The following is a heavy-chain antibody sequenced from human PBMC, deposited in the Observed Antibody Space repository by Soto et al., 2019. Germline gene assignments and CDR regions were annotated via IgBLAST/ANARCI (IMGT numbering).Heavy chain of an antibody. J-gene: IGHJ6*02. D-gene: IGHD3-3*01. Sequence: GGSLRLSCAASGFTFSSYGMHWVRQAPGKGLEWVAVISYDGSNKYYADSVKGRFTISRDNSKNTLYLQMNSLRAEDTAVYYCAKDRGSGLPRNSIGSAYYYGMDVWGQGTTVTVSS. CDR1: GFTFSSYG. V-gene: IGHV3-30*18. CDR3: AKDRGSGLPRNSIGSAYYYGMDV. CDR2: ISYDGSNK.